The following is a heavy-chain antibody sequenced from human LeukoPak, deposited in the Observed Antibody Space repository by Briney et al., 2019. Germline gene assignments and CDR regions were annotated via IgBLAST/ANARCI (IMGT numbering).Heavy chain of an antibody. J-gene: IGHJ3*01. CDR3: ARQRTARTTYDAFDL. CDR2: IYPGDSDT. Sequence: GESLKISCKGSGYKFSDYWIAWVRQMPGKGLEWMGIIYPGDSDTTYSPSFEGQVIISADKSFSTAYLLWSSLTASDTAVYYCARQRTARTTYDAFDLWGQGTMVTVSS. D-gene: IGHD1-7*01. CDR1: GYKFSDYW. V-gene: IGHV5-51*01.